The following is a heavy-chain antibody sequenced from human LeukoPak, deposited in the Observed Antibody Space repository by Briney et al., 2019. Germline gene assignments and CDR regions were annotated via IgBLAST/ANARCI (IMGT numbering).Heavy chain of an antibody. D-gene: IGHD4/OR15-4a*01. CDR1: GFTFSGSP. V-gene: IGHV3-73*01. Sequence: PGGSLRLSCAASGFTFSGSPLYWVRQASGKGLEWVGRIRSKPNNYATAYAASVKGRFTISRDDSKNTAYLQMNSLKTEDTAVYYCYTLVDAAMVRFYYWGQGALVTVSS. CDR3: YTLVDAAMVRFYY. J-gene: IGHJ4*02. CDR2: IRSKPNNYAT.